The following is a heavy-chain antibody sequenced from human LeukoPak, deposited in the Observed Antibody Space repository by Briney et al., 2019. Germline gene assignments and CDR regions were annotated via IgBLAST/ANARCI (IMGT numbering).Heavy chain of an antibody. D-gene: IGHD6-13*01. CDR2: ISGSGDTT. Sequence: GGSLRLSCAGSGFTVSRYAMSWVRQAPGKGLEWVSAISGSGDTTYYADSVKGRLTISRDSSRNTLYLHMNSLRAEDTAVYYCAKDRVVATGIGEFDYWGQGTLVTVSS. J-gene: IGHJ4*02. CDR1: GFTVSRYA. V-gene: IGHV3-23*01. CDR3: AKDRVVATGIGEFDY.